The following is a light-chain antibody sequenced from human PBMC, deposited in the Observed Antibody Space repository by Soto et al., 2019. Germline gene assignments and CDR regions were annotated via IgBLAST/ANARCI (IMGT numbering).Light chain of an antibody. V-gene: IGKV3-20*01. J-gene: IGKJ2*01. CDR2: AAS. Sequence: EIVLTQSPVTLSLSPGERATLSCRASRSFASSYLGWYQQKPGQAPRLLIYAASTRATGIPDRFSGSGSATDFTLTISRLEPEDCAVYYCQHYDSSPPYTFGQGTKLEIK. CDR3: QHYDSSPPYT. CDR1: RSFASSY.